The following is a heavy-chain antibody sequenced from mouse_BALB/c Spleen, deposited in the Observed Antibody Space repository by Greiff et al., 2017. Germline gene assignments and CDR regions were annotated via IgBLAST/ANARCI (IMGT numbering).Heavy chain of an antibody. V-gene: IGHV5-6*01. CDR3: ARQGGITTVVDYFDY. CDR1: GFTFSSYG. D-gene: IGHD1-1*01. CDR2: ISSGGSYT. J-gene: IGHJ2*01. Sequence: EVQRVESGGDLVKPGGSLKLSCAASGFTFSSYGMSWVRQTPDKRLEWVATISSGGSYTYYPDSVKGRFTISRDNAKNTLYLQMSSLKSEDTAMYYCARQGGITTVVDYFDYWGQGTTLTVSS.